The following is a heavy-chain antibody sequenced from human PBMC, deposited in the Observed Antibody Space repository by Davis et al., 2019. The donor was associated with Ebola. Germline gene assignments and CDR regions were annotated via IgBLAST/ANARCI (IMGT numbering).Heavy chain of an antibody. CDR3: ARAYSSSWTYWFDP. V-gene: IGHV4-59*01. Sequence: GSLRLSCTVSGGSITNYFWSWIRQPPGKGLEWIGNIHYLGNTNYNPSLKSRVTMSVDTSKNQFSLKVNSVTAADTAVYYCARAYSSSWTYWFDPWGQGTVVTVSS. D-gene: IGHD6-13*01. CDR2: IHYLGNT. CDR1: GGSITNYF. J-gene: IGHJ5*02.